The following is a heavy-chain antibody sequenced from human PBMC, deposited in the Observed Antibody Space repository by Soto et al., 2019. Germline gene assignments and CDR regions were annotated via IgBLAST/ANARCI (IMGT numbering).Heavy chain of an antibody. Sequence: VEMVQSGAEVKKPGASVKVSCKASGYTFTDYFIHWVRQAPGQGLEWMGWINPNSGGTNYAQKFQGRVTMTRDTSITTVYMALSRLRSADTATYYCARDTKIPANAIHDGRWGQGTLVTVSS. CDR3: ARDTKIPANAIHDGR. CDR2: INPNSGGT. J-gene: IGHJ4*02. CDR1: GYTFTDYF. D-gene: IGHD2-2*01. V-gene: IGHV1-2*02.